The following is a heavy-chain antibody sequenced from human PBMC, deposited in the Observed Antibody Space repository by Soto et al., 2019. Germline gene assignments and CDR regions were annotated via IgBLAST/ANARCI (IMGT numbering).Heavy chain of an antibody. D-gene: IGHD3-22*01. CDR1: GFTFSTYA. CDR2: ISGSGATT. V-gene: IGHV3-23*01. Sequence: GGSLRLSCAASGFTFSTYAMSWVRQAPGKGLEWVSGISGSGATTYYAESVRGRFTVSRDNSKNSLYLQMNSLRAEDTAVYYCARGLRNYYDRSGLHYWGQGTLVTVTS. J-gene: IGHJ4*02. CDR3: ARGLRNYYDRSGLHY.